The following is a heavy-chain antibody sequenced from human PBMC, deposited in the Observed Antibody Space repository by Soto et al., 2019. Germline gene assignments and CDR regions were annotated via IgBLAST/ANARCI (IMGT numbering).Heavy chain of an antibody. Sequence: EVPLVESGGGLVQPGGSLRLSCAASGFTFSSYAMHWVRQAPGKGLEYVSAISSNGGSTYYANSVKGRFTISRDNSKNTLYLQMGSLRAEDMAVYYCARGGYSYGYGMDVWGQGTTVTVSS. V-gene: IGHV3-64*01. CDR2: ISSNGGST. CDR1: GFTFSSYA. CDR3: ARGGYSYGYGMDV. D-gene: IGHD5-18*01. J-gene: IGHJ6*02.